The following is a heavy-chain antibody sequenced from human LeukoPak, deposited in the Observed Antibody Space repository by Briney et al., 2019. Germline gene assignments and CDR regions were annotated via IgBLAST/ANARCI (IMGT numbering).Heavy chain of an antibody. CDR1: GFSFNSHG. CDR3: AKDRDSYGLLGYFYL. D-gene: IGHD5-18*01. J-gene: IGHJ2*01. V-gene: IGHV3-30*18. CDR2: LAYDGSNT. Sequence: GGSLRLSCAASGFSFNSHGMHWVRQAAGKGLDRVGVLAYDGSNTYYADSVKGRFTISRDNSKNTLELQMSSLRVEETTVYYSAKDRDSYGLLGYFYLWGRGNL.